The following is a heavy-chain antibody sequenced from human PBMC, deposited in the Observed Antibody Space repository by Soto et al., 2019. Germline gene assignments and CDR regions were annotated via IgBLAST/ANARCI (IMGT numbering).Heavy chain of an antibody. CDR2: INSDGSST. D-gene: IGHD1-7*01. CDR1: GFTFSSYW. Sequence: GGSLRLSCAASGFTFSSYWMHWVRQAPGKGLVWVSRINSDGSSTSYADSVKGRFTISRDNAKNTLYLQMNSLRAEDTAVYYCAREGNYENWFDPWGQGTLVTVYS. V-gene: IGHV3-74*01. J-gene: IGHJ5*02. CDR3: AREGNYENWFDP.